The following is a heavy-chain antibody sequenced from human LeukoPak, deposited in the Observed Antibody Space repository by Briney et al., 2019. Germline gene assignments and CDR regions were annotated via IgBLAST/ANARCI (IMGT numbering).Heavy chain of an antibody. D-gene: IGHD3-22*01. J-gene: IGHJ4*02. V-gene: IGHV1-2*02. Sequence: ASVKVSCKASGYTFTGYYMHWVRQAPGQGLEWMGWINPNSGGTNYAQKFQGRVTMTRDTSISTACMELSRLRSDDTAVYYCAREDSSGYGLGYWGQGTLVTVSS. CDR2: INPNSGGT. CDR3: AREDSSGYGLGY. CDR1: GYTFTGYY.